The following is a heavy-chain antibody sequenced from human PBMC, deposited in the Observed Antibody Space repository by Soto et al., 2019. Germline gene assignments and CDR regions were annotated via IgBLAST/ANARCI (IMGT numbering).Heavy chain of an antibody. J-gene: IGHJ4*02. CDR1: GFSFRTYG. D-gene: IGHD5-18*01. CDR3: GRGYNYADY. CDR2: IWYDGSND. V-gene: IGHV3-33*01. Sequence: LRLPCAASGFSFRTYGMQWVRQAPGKGLEWVAEIWYDGSNDFYSDSVKGRFTISRDNAKNTLFLQMNSLRAEDTAMYYCGRGYNYADYWGQGTQVTVSS.